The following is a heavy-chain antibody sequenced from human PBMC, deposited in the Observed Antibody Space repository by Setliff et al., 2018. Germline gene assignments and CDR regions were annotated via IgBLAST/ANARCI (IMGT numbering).Heavy chain of an antibody. Sequence: ASVKVSCKASGYNFAESIVSWVRQAPGQGLEWMGWISAYNGHTYSAQKFQARVTLTTDTSTNMAYMELRGLRSDDTAIYYCARELRSPFWHFDLWGQGSLVTVSS. CDR3: ARELRSPFWHFDL. CDR2: ISAYNGHT. J-gene: IGHJ4*02. D-gene: IGHD3-3*01. V-gene: IGHV1-18*01. CDR1: GYNFAESI.